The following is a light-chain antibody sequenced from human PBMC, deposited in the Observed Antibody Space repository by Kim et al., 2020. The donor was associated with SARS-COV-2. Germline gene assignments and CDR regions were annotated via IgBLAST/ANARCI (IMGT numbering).Light chain of an antibody. CDR2: DVT. J-gene: IGLJ3*02. CDR1: NIDIGVYNY. CDR3: SSYTCSKTWL. Sequence: GQSLTITCTGTNIDIGVYNYVSWYPQHPGNAPKILIYDVTKRPSGVSNRFSGSTSGNTASLTISGLQAEDEADYYCSSYTCSKTWLFGGGTQLTVL. V-gene: IGLV2-14*04.